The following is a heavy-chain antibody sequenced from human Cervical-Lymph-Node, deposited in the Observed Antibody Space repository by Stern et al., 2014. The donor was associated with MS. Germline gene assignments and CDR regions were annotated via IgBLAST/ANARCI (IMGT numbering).Heavy chain of an antibody. V-gene: IGHV1-18*01. CDR3: NCFDT. CDR1: GFALTSAG. CDR2: ISAYNVNT. J-gene: IGHJ5*02. Sequence: QDQLVQSGAELKKPGASVKVSCKASGFALTSAGISWVRQAPGQGLEWMGWISAYNVNTNYAQRFQDRVNMTTDTSTSTAYMELRSLRSDDTAVKGYNCFDTWGQGTLVTVSS.